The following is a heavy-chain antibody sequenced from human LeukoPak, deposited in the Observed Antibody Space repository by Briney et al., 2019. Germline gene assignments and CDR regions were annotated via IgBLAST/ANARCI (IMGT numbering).Heavy chain of an antibody. CDR1: GYSFTSYW. CDR3: ARPRGKYSGYDWEGAFDY. Sequence: GESLKISCKGSGYSFTSYWIGWVRQMPGKGLEWMGIIYPGDSDTRYSPSFQGQVTISADKSISTAYLQWSSLKASDTAMYYCARPRGKYSGYDWEGAFDYWGQGTLVTVSS. V-gene: IGHV5-51*01. CDR2: IYPGDSDT. J-gene: IGHJ4*02. D-gene: IGHD5-12*01.